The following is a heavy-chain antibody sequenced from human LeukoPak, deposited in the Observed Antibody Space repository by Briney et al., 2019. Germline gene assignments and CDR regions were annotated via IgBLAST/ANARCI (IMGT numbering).Heavy chain of an antibody. Sequence: PSETLSLTCTVSGGSISSYYWTWLRQPPGKGLEWIGYIYSSGSTNYNPSLKSRVTISVDTSKNQFSLKLNSVTAADTAVYYCARGVYIAAAQYGYWGQGTLVTVSS. CDR2: IYSSGST. CDR3: ARGVYIAAAQYGY. J-gene: IGHJ4*02. CDR1: GGSISSYY. V-gene: IGHV4-59*01. D-gene: IGHD6-13*01.